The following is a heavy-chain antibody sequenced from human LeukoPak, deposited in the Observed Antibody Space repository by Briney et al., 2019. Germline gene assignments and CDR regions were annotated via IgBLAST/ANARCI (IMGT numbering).Heavy chain of an antibody. D-gene: IGHD2-2*01. CDR3: AKGVYQLSPRYYYYGMDV. CDR2: ISWDGGST. CDR1: GFTFDDYT. J-gene: IGHJ6*02. Sequence: GGSLRLSCAASGFTFDDYTMHWVRQAPGKGLEWVSLISWDGGSTYYADSVKGRFTISRDNSKNSLYLQMNSLRTEDTALYYCAKGVYQLSPRYYYYGMDVWGQGTTVTVSS. V-gene: IGHV3-43*01.